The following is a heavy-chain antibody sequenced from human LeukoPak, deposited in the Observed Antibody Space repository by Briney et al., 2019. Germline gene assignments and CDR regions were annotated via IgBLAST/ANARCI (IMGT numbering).Heavy chain of an antibody. CDR3: AREVVDGSGKSITSDRFDP. V-gene: IGHV1-2*02. D-gene: IGHD3-10*01. CDR2: INPNSGGT. J-gene: IGHJ5*02. CDR1: EYIFSDYY. Sequence: GASVKVSCKASEYIFSDYYLHWVRQAPGQGLEWMGWINPNSGGTKYAQKFQGRVTMTRDTSISTAYMELSRLRSDDTAVYYCAREVVDGSGKSITSDRFDPWGQGSLVTVSS.